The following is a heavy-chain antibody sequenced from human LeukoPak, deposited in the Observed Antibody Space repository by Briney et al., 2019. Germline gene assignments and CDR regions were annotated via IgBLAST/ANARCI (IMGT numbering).Heavy chain of an antibody. CDR1: GGSFSGYY. J-gene: IGHJ4*02. CDR3: ARRSGVARGNYGGNGRVDY. V-gene: IGHV4-34*01. D-gene: IGHD4-23*01. CDR2: INHSGSI. Sequence: SETLSLTCAVYGGSFSGYYWSWIRQPPGKGLEWIGEINHSGSINYNPSLKSRVTISVDTSKNQFSLKLSSVTAADTAVYYCARRSGVARGNYGGNGRVDYWGQGTLVTVSS.